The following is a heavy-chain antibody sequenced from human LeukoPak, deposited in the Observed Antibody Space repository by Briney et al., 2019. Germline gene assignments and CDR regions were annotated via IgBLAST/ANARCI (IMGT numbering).Heavy chain of an antibody. CDR2: IRYDGSDK. D-gene: IGHD7-27*01. V-gene: IGHV3-30*02. Sequence: GGSLRLSCAASGFIFTDYGMHWVRQAPGKGLEWLTFIRYDGSDKYYADSVKGRFTISRDNAKNSLYLQMNSLSAEDTAMYYCARDHNWGFDYWGQGTLVTVSS. CDR1: GFIFTDYG. J-gene: IGHJ4*02. CDR3: ARDHNWGFDY.